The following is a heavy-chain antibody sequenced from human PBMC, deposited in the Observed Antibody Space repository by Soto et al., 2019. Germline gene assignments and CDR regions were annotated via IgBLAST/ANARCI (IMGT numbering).Heavy chain of an antibody. Sequence: ASVKVSCKASGYTFTSYDINWVRQATGQGLEWMGWMNPNSGNTGYAQKFQGRVTMTRNTSISTAYMELSSLRAEDTAVYYCARSGVYYDILTGYYNGRYYMDVWGKGTTVTVSS. V-gene: IGHV1-8*01. CDR2: MNPNSGNT. CDR3: ARSGVYYDILTGYYNGRYYMDV. D-gene: IGHD3-9*01. J-gene: IGHJ6*03. CDR1: GYTFTSYD.